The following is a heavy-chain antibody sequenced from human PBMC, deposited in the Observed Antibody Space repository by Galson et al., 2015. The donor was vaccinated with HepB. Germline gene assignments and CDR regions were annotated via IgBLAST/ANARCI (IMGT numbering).Heavy chain of an antibody. CDR1: GGTFSSYA. V-gene: IGHV1-69*10. D-gene: IGHD4-17*01. J-gene: IGHJ5*02. Sequence: SVKVSCKASGGTFSSYAISWVRQAPGQGLEWMGGIIPILGIANYAQKFQGRVTITADKSTSTAYMELSSLRSEDTAVYYCARVPYGDYYNWFDPWGQGTLVTVSS. CDR2: IIPILGIA. CDR3: ARVPYGDYYNWFDP.